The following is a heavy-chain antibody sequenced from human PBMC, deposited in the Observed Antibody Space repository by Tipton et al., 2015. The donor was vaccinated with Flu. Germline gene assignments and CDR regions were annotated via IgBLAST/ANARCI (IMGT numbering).Heavy chain of an antibody. Sequence: GSLRLSCVAPGFTFDNFWMNWVRQAPGKGLEWVANIKGDGSAKSYGDSAKGRFIISRDNAKKSLYLQLNNVGAEDTAVYYCLGLGYWGQGALVTVSS. CDR1: GFTFDNFW. J-gene: IGHJ4*02. CDR3: LGLGY. D-gene: IGHD6-19*01. CDR2: IKGDGSAK. V-gene: IGHV3-7*01.